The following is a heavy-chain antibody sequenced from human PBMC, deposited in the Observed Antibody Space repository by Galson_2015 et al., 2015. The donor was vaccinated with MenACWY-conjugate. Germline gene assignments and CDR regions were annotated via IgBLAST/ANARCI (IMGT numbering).Heavy chain of an antibody. Sequence: SLRLSCAAAGFSFSTYAMSWVRQPPGKGLEWVSALSGSAGNIFYTDSVKGRFTISRDNAKNSLYLQMNTLRDEDTAVYYCARVPGYSYGYYDWWGQGTLVTVSS. CDR2: LSGSAGNI. J-gene: IGHJ4*02. CDR1: GFSFSTYA. CDR3: ARVPGYSYGYYDW. V-gene: IGHV3-23*01. D-gene: IGHD5-18*01.